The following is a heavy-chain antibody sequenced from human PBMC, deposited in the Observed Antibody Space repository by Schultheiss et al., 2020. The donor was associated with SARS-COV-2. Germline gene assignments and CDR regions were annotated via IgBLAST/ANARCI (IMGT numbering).Heavy chain of an antibody. CDR3: ARGMGGSTLDY. Sequence: SETLSLTCTVSGGSISSGDYYWSWIRQPPGKGLEWIGSIYHSGSTYYNPSLKSRVTISVDRSKNQFSLKLSSVTAADTAVYYCARGMGGSTLDYWGQGTLVTVSS. D-gene: IGHD3-16*01. V-gene: IGHV4-39*07. CDR2: IYHSGST. J-gene: IGHJ4*02. CDR1: GGSISSGDYY.